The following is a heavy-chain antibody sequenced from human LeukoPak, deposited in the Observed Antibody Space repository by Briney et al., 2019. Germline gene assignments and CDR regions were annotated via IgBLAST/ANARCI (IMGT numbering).Heavy chain of an antibody. D-gene: IGHD3-9*01. CDR3: AKDMFPYYDILAGFVSDY. J-gene: IGHJ4*02. Sequence: QSGGSLRLSCAASGFTVSSNYMSWVRQAPGKGLEWVSVIYSGGSTYYADSVKGRFTISRDNSNNTLYLQMNSLRAEDSAIYYCAKDMFPYYDILAGFVSDYWGQGTLVTASS. CDR1: GFTVSSNY. CDR2: IYSGGST. V-gene: IGHV3-66*02.